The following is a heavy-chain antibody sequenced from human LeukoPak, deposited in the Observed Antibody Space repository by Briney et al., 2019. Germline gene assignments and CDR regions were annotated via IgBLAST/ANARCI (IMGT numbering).Heavy chain of an antibody. D-gene: IGHD3-3*01. CDR1: GFTLSSYS. Sequence: GGSLRLSCAASGFTLSSYSMNWVRQAPGKGLEWVSSISSSSSYIYYADSVKGRFTISRDNAKNSLYLQMNSLRAEDTAVYYCARDYYDFWSGDSGGFDPWGQGTLVTVSS. J-gene: IGHJ5*02. CDR3: ARDYYDFWSGDSGGFDP. V-gene: IGHV3-21*01. CDR2: ISSSSSYI.